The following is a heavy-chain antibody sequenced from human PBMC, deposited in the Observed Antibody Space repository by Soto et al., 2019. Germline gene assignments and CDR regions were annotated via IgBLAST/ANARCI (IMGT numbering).Heavy chain of an antibody. CDR2: IYYIGNT. J-gene: IGHJ4*02. CDR1: GCAISSGGYH. D-gene: IGHD6-13*01. V-gene: IGHV4-31*03. Sequence: SETLSLTCTFSGCAISSGGYHWSWIPQHPGKGLEGVWYIYYIGNTYYNTSLKSRVTISVDTSKNQFSLKLTSVTAAETAVYYCASRHSSPYFDYWGQGTLVTVSS. CDR3: ASRHSSPYFDY.